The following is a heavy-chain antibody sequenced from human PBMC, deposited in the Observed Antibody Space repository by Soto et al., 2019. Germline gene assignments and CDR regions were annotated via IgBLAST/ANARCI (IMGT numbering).Heavy chain of an antibody. Sequence: ASVKVSCKASGYTFTSYGISWVRQAPGQGLEWMGWISAYNGNTNYAQKLQGRVTMTTDTSTSTAYMELRSLRSDDTAVYYCARDNTISCREALDPWGQGTMVTVYS. V-gene: IGHV1-18*01. J-gene: IGHJ5*02. CDR2: ISAYNGNT. CDR3: ARDNTISCREALDP. CDR1: GYTFTSYG. D-gene: IGHD3-3*01.